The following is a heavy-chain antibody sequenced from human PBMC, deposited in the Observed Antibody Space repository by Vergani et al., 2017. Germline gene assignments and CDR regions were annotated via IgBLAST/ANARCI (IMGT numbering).Heavy chain of an antibody. J-gene: IGHJ6*03. D-gene: IGHD6-6*01. V-gene: IGHV3-30-3*01. CDR3: ARDVDEYSSSQYYYYYMDV. Sequence: QVQLVESGGGVVQPGRSLRLSCAASGFTFSSYAMHWVRQAPGKGLEWVAVISYDGSNKYYADSVKGRFTISRDNSKNTLYLQMNSLRAEDTAVYYCARDVDEYSSSQYYYYYMDVWGKG. CDR2: ISYDGSNK. CDR1: GFTFSSYA.